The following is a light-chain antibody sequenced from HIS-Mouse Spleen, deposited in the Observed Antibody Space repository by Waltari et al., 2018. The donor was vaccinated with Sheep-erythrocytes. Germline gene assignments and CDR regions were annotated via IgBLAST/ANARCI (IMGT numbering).Light chain of an antibody. J-gene: IGLJ3*02. Sequence: QSALTQPASVSGSPGQSITIPCPGTSSDVGSYNLVSWYQQHPGKAPKLRIYEGSKRPSGVSNRFSGSKSGNTASLTISGLQAEDEADYYCCSYAGSSTPWVFGGGTKLTVL. CDR3: CSYAGSSTPWV. CDR1: SSDVGSYNL. V-gene: IGLV2-23*01. CDR2: EGS.